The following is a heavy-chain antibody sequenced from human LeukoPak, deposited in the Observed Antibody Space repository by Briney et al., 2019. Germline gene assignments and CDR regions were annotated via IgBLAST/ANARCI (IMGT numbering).Heavy chain of an antibody. V-gene: IGHV3-23*01. CDR3: ASSADCGGDCYTT. J-gene: IGHJ4*02. Sequence: GGSLRLSCAASGFTFSSYAMSWVRQAPGKGLEWVSAISGGGGSTYYADSVKGRFTISRDNSKNTLYLQMNSLRAEDTAVYYCASSADCGGDCYTTWGQGTLVTVSS. CDR1: GFTFSSYA. D-gene: IGHD2-21*02. CDR2: ISGGGGST.